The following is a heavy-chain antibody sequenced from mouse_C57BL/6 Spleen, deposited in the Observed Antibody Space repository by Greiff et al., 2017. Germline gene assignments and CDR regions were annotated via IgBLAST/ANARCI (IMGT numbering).Heavy chain of an antibody. CDR1: GYAFSRSW. V-gene: IGHV1-82*01. Sequence: LQESGPELVKPGASVKISCKASGYAFSRSWMNWVKQRPGKGLEWIGRIYPGDGDTNYNGKFKGKATLTADKSSSTAYMQRSSLTSEDSAVYFCARQLRSYAMDYWGQGTSGTVSS. CDR3: ARQLRSYAMDY. J-gene: IGHJ4*01. D-gene: IGHD3-2*02. CDR2: IYPGDGDT.